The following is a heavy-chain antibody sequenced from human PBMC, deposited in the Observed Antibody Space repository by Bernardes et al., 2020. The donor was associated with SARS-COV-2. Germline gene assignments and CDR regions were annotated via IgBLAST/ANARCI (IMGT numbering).Heavy chain of an antibody. D-gene: IGHD4-17*01. J-gene: IGHJ4*02. CDR1: GYSFTNYW. V-gene: IGHV5-10-1*01. CDR3: ASFPYGDYSVDF. Sequence: GESLKISCKDSGYSFTNYWINWVRQMPGKGLEWMGRIHPSDSYTNYSPSFQGHVTISVDKSISTAYLQWSSLKASDTAMYYCASFPYGDYSVDFWGQGTLVTVSS. CDR2: IHPSDSYT.